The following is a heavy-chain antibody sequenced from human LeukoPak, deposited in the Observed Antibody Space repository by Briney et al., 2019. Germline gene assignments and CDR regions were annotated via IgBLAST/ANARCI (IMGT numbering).Heavy chain of an antibody. CDR2: IYTSGST. D-gene: IGHD1-26*01. CDR3: ARDEVGATQTYYFDY. V-gene: IGHV4-61*02. Sequence: KSSETLSLTCTVSGGSISSGSYYWSWIRQPAGKGLEWIGRIYTSGSTNYNPSLKSRVTISVDTSKNQFSLKLSSVTAADTAVYYCARDEVGATQTYYFDYWGQGTLVTVSS. J-gene: IGHJ4*02. CDR1: GGSISSGSYY.